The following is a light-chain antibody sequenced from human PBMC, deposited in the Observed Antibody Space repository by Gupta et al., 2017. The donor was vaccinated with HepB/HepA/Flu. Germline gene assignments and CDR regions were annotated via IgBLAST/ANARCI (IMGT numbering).Light chain of an antibody. CDR3: CSFGNGTLYV. V-gene: IGLV2-23*02. CDR2: EVL. J-gene: IGLJ1*01. CDR1: RSDIGSYDL. Sequence: QSALTQPASLSWSPGQSITISCTGTRSDIGSYDLVSWYQQHPGKAPKLIIYEVLKRPSGVSDRFSGSKSGNTASLTISGLQAEDEADYYCCSFGNGTLYVFGTGTKVIVL.